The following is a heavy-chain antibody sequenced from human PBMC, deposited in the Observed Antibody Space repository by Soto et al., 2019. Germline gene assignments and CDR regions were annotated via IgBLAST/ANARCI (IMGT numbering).Heavy chain of an antibody. CDR1: GYTFTSYG. J-gene: IGHJ6*02. V-gene: IGHV1-18*01. Sequence: QVPLVQSGAEVKKPGASVKVSCKASGYTFTSYGISWVRQAPGQGLEWMGWISAYNGNTNYAQKLQGRVTMTTDTSTSTVYMEMRSLRSDDTAVYYCARDIVVVPAASPHPDGYYYYGMDVWGQGTTVTVSS. CDR3: ARDIVVVPAASPHPDGYYYYGMDV. CDR2: ISAYNGNT. D-gene: IGHD2-2*01.